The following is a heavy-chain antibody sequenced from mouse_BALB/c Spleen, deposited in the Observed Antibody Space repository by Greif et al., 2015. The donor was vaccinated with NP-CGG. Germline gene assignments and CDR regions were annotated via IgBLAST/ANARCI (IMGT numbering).Heavy chain of an antibody. CDR3: TRSTYNAMDY. CDR2: INPSNGGT. D-gene: IGHD6-1*01. Sequence: LVESGAELVKPGASGKLSCKASGYTFTSYYMYWVKQRPGQGLEWVGGINPSNGGTNFNEKFKSKATLTVDKSSSTAYMQLSSLTSEDSAVYYCTRSTYNAMDYWGQGTSVTVSS. V-gene: IGHV1S81*02. CDR1: GYTFTSYY. J-gene: IGHJ4*01.